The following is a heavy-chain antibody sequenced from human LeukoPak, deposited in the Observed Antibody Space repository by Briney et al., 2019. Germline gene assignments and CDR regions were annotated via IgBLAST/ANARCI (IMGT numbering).Heavy chain of an antibody. CDR3: SRLGDKGPEY. Sequence: GGSLKLSCAASGFTFSGSAMHWVCEASGEGLERVGRIRSNANSYATAYAASVKGRFTISRDDSKNMAYLQMNSLKTEDTAVYYCSRLGDKGPEYWGQGTLVTVSS. J-gene: IGHJ4*02. CDR2: IRSNANSYAT. CDR1: GFTFSGSA. V-gene: IGHV3-73*01. D-gene: IGHD1-14*01.